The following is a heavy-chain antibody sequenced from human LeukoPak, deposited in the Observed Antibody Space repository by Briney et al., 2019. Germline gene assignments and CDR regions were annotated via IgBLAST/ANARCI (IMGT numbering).Heavy chain of an antibody. CDR2: IYHSGST. CDR3: AREPSSTSPWWYFDL. J-gene: IGHJ2*01. CDR1: GGSISSGGYS. V-gene: IGHV4-30-2*01. Sequence: NTSETLSLTCAVSGGSISSGGYSWSWIRQPPGKGLEWIIYIYHSGSTYYNPSLKSRVTISVDRSKNQFSLKLSSVTAADTAVYYCAREPSSTSPWWYFDLWGRGTLVTVSS. D-gene: IGHD2-2*01.